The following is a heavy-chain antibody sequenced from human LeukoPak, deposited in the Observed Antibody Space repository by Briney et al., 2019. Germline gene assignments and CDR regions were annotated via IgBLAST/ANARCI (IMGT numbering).Heavy chain of an antibody. CDR2: IYYSGST. V-gene: IGHV4-39*01. J-gene: IGHJ4*02. CDR1: GGSFSSSTYY. D-gene: IGHD6-13*01. CDR3: ARHAGGISATGTRPSDY. Sequence: SETLSLTCTVSGGSFSSSTYYWGWMRQPPGKGLEWIGSIYYSGSTYYNPSLKSRVTMSVDTSKNQFSLKLISVTAADTAVYYCARHAGGISATGTRPSDYWGQGTLVTVSS.